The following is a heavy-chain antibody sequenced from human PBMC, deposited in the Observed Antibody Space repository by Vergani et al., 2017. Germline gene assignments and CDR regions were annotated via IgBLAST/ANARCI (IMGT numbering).Heavy chain of an antibody. CDR3: ARDGGSGWYGRSYYYYYYMDV. J-gene: IGHJ6*03. CDR1: GFTFSDYY. Sequence: QVQLVESGGGLVKPGGSLRLSCAASGFTFSDYYMSWIRQAPGKGLEWVSYISSSGSTIYYADYVKGRLTISRDNAKNSLYLQMNSLRAEDTAVYYCARDGGSGWYGRSYYYYYYMDVWGKGTTVTVSS. V-gene: IGHV3-11*01. D-gene: IGHD6-19*01. CDR2: ISSSGSTI.